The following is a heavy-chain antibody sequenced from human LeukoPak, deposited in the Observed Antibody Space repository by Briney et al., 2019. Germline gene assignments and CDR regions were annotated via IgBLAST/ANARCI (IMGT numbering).Heavy chain of an antibody. CDR1: GGSISSDY. Sequence: SETLSLTCSVSGGSISSDYWAWIRQPPGKGLDWIGYMYYTGSTNYNPSLKSRVTISLATSKKQFSLKLTSMTAADTAVYYCARGFLRTRYYFDYWGQGTLVTVSS. V-gene: IGHV4-59*01. D-gene: IGHD3-3*01. J-gene: IGHJ4*02. CDR3: ARGFLRTRYYFDY. CDR2: MYYTGST.